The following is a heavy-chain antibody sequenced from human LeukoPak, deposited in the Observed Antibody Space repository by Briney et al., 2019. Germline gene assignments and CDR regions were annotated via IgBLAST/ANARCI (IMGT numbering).Heavy chain of an antibody. CDR2: ISYDGSNK. Sequence: GGSLRLSGAASGFTFSSYAMHWVRQAPGKGLEWVAVISYDGSNKYYADSVKGRFTISRDNSKNTLYLQMNSLRAEDTAVYYCARERAEQQLGEYYYYYGMDVWGQGTTVTVSS. J-gene: IGHJ6*02. CDR1: GFTFSSYA. CDR3: ARERAEQQLGEYYYYYGMDV. D-gene: IGHD6-13*01. V-gene: IGHV3-30-3*01.